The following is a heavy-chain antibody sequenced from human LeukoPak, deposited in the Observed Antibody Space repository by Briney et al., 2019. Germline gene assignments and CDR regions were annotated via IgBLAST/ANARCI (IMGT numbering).Heavy chain of an antibody. CDR2: ISWNSGSI. Sequence: GGSLRLSCAASGLTFDDYAMHWVRQAPGKGLEWVSGISWNSGSIGYADSVKGRFTISGDNAKNSLYLQMNSLRAEDTAVYYCSVAGTSDGMDVWGQGTTVTVSS. D-gene: IGHD6-19*01. V-gene: IGHV3-9*01. J-gene: IGHJ6*02. CDR3: SVAGTSDGMDV. CDR1: GLTFDDYA.